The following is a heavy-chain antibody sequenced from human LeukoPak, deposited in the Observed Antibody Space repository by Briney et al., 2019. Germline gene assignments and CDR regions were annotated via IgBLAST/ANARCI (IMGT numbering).Heavy chain of an antibody. D-gene: IGHD3-22*01. CDR1: GYTFSDFS. CDR3: VRLRRNNDRSGYYYYYDY. Sequence: PGGSLRLSCAASGYTFSDFSVNWVHQAPGKGLEWVSSISVRSNYRYHADSVRGRFTISRDDARDSLFLQMNSLRAEDTAVYFCVRLRRNNDRSGYYYYYDYWGQGTLVTVSS. CDR2: ISVRSNYR. V-gene: IGHV3-21*01. J-gene: IGHJ4*02.